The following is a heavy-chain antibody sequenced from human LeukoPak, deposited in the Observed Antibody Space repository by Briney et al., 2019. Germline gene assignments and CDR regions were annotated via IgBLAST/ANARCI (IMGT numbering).Heavy chain of an antibody. CDR1: GYTFTSYD. CDR2: MNPNSGNT. V-gene: IGHV1-8*01. CDR3: ARGGAHCSSTSCYEI. D-gene: IGHD2-2*01. Sequence: GASVKVSCKASGYTFTSYDINWVRQATGQGLEWMGWMNPNSGNTGYAQKFQGRVTMTMNTSISTAYMELSSLRSEDTAVYYCARGGAHCSSTSCYEIWGQGTLVTVSS. J-gene: IGHJ4*02.